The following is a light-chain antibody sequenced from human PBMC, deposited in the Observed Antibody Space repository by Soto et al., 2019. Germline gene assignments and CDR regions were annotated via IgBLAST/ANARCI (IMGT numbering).Light chain of an antibody. CDR2: DVT. J-gene: IGLJ2*01. CDR1: SSDIGGYNF. V-gene: IGLV2-14*03. CDR3: SSYASSVYVL. Sequence: QSALTQPASVSVSPGQSITISCTGTSSDIGGYNFVSWYQQHPGKAPKLMIYDVTNRPSGVSNRFSGSKSGNTASLTISGLQAEDEADYYCSSYASSVYVLFGGGTKLTVL.